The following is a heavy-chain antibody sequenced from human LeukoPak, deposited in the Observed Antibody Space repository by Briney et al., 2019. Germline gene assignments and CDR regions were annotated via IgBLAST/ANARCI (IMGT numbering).Heavy chain of an antibody. D-gene: IGHD2-2*01. CDR1: GYTFIAYY. V-gene: IGHV1-2*06. Sequence: ASVKVSCKASGYTFIAYYMHWVRQAPGQGLEWMGRINPNSGGTNYAQKFQGRVTMTRDTSISTAYMELSRLRSDDTAVYYCTRDPTRVPAAYNWFDPWGQGTLVTASS. CDR2: INPNSGGT. J-gene: IGHJ5*02. CDR3: TRDPTRVPAAYNWFDP.